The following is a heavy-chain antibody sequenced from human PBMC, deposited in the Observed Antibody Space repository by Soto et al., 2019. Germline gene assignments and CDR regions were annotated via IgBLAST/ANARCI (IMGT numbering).Heavy chain of an antibody. Sequence: SETLSLTCAFYGGSFSGYYWSWIRQPPGKGLEWIGEINHSGSTNYNPSLKSRVTISVDTSKNQFSLKLSSVTAADTAVYYCARGGNSSGWYKNWFDPWGQGTLVTVSS. CDR1: GGSFSGYY. J-gene: IGHJ5*02. D-gene: IGHD6-19*01. CDR3: ARGGNSSGWYKNWFDP. V-gene: IGHV4-34*01. CDR2: INHSGST.